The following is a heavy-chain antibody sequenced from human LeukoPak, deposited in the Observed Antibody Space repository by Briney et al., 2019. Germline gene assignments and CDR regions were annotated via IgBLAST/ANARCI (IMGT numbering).Heavy chain of an antibody. CDR3: ARDNSVRDEAWWFNP. J-gene: IGHJ5*02. Sequence: ASVKVSCKASGYTFTSYDINWVGQATGQGLEWMGWMNPKSGNTGYAQKFQGRVTITRNSSISAAYMELSGLRSEDTAVYYCARDNSVRDEAWWFNPWGQGTLVTVSS. V-gene: IGHV1-8*03. CDR2: MNPKSGNT. D-gene: IGHD5-24*01. CDR1: GYTFTSYD.